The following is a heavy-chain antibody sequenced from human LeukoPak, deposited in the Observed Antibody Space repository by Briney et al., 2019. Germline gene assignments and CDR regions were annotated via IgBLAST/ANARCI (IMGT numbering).Heavy chain of an antibody. CDR3: AREFDSKGRFDW. CDR2: IGSGSDYI. Sequence: SGGSLRLSCTAPESVFSRHTMNWVRQAPGKGLEWVSSIGSGSDYIKYADSVKGRFSISRDNAKSSLFLQMNSLRDEDMGIYYCAREFDSKGRFDWWGQGTPVTVSA. J-gene: IGHJ4*02. D-gene: IGHD4-11*01. CDR1: ESVFSRHT. V-gene: IGHV3-21*01.